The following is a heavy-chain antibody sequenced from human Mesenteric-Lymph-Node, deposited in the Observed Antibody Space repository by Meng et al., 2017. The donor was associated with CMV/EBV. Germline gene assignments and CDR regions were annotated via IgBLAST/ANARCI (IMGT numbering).Heavy chain of an antibody. J-gene: IGHJ4*02. D-gene: IGHD6-19*01. V-gene: IGHV3-21*01. Sequence: GESLKISCAASVFTFSNYNMNWVRQAPGKGLEWVSSINISSPYIYYADSVKGRFTISRDNAKNSLYLQMNSLRAEDTAVYYCARGGGSGWYEGNDYWGQGTLVTVSS. CDR2: INISSPYI. CDR1: VFTFSNYN. CDR3: ARGGGSGWYEGNDY.